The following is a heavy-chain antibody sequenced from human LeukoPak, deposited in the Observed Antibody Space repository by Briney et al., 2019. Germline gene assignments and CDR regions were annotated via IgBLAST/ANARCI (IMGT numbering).Heavy chain of an antibody. Sequence: GGSLGLFCAASGFTFSSYSMHLVRPAPGKGLEWVSSISSSSYIYYADSVKGRFTISIDNAKNSLYLQMNSWRAEDTAVYYCARIASFGKDYWGQGTLVTVSS. CDR3: ARIASFGKDY. J-gene: IGHJ4*01. CDR1: GFTFSSYS. CDR2: ISSSSYI. D-gene: IGHD1-26*01. V-gene: IGHV3-21*01.